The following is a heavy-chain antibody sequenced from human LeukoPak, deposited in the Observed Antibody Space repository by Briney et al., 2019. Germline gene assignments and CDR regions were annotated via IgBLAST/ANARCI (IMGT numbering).Heavy chain of an antibody. V-gene: IGHV4-38-2*02. D-gene: IGHD6-19*01. CDR3: ARDGTGYSSGWSKDFDY. CDR2: IYYSGTI. Sequence: NPSETLSLTCSVSGYSISNAYYWGWIRQPPGKGLEWIGSIYYSGTIFYNPSLKSRVTISIDTSKNHFSLKLSSVTAADTAVYYCARDGTGYSSGWSKDFDYWGQGTLVTVSS. J-gene: IGHJ4*02. CDR1: GYSISNAYY.